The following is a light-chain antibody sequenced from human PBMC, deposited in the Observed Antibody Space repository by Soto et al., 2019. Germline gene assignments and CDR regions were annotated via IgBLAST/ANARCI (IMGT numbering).Light chain of an antibody. J-gene: IGLJ1*01. CDR1: SSDVGSYNF. CDR3: ATWDDSLDVHV. Sequence: QSALTQPASVSGSPGQSITISCTGTSSDVGSYNFVSWYQQYPGKVPKLMIYEGTKRPSGVSNRFSGSKSGNTASLTISGLQAEDEADYYCATWDDSLDVHVFGTGTKLTVL. CDR2: EGT. V-gene: IGLV2-23*01.